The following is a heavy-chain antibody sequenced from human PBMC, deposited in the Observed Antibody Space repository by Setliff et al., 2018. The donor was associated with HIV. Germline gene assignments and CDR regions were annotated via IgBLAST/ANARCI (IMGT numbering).Heavy chain of an antibody. V-gene: IGHV1-2*02. J-gene: IGHJ6*02. Sequence: ASVKVSCKASGYIFAAYYMHWVRQAPGQGLEWMGWINPHSGDTNYAQKFQDRVTMTRDTSVNIAYMQLSRLRSDNTAVYYCARAPTLFGVEYYYYFGMDVWGQGTTVTVSS. CDR1: GYIFAAYY. CDR2: INPHSGDT. D-gene: IGHD3-3*01. CDR3: ARAPTLFGVEYYYYFGMDV.